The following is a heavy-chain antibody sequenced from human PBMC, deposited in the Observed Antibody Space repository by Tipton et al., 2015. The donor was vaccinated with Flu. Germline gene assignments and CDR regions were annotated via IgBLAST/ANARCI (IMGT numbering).Heavy chain of an antibody. V-gene: IGHV3-15*01. CDR1: GFTFSDAW. Sequence: SLRLSCAAPGFTFSDAWMSWVRQSPGKGLEWVGRIKSKTDGGTADYAAPLKGRFTISRDDSKNTLYLQMNNLKTDDTAVYYCIRTPSSAYWGQGTLVTVSS. D-gene: IGHD4-23*01. CDR3: IRTPSSAY. CDR2: IKSKTDGGTA. J-gene: IGHJ4*02.